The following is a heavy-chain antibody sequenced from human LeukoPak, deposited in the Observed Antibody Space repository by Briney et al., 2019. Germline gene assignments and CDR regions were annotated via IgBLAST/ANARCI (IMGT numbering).Heavy chain of an antibody. CDR3: ARALGDAFEI. V-gene: IGHV3-30-3*01. Sequence: GGSLRLSCAASGFTFSSYAMHWVRQAPGKGLEWVAVISYDGSNKYYADSVKGRFTISRDNSKNTLYLQMNGLRAEDTAVYYCARALGDAFEIWGQGTMVTVSS. J-gene: IGHJ3*02. CDR1: GFTFSSYA. CDR2: ISYDGSNK.